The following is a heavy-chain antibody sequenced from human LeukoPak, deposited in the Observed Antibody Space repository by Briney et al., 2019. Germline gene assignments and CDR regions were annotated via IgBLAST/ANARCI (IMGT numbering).Heavy chain of an antibody. Sequence: GESLKISCKGSGYTFTTYWINLVRQMPGKGLEWMGRIDPSDSYTKYSPSFEGHVTISADKSISTAYLQWSSLKASDTAMYYCARQSGANWFDPWGQRTLVTVSS. CDR2: IDPSDSYT. D-gene: IGHD3-10*01. V-gene: IGHV5-10-1*01. CDR3: ARQSGANWFDP. CDR1: GYTFTTYW. J-gene: IGHJ5*02.